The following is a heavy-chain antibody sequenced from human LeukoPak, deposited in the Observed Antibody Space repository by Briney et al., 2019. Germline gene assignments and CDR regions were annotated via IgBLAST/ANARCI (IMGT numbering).Heavy chain of an antibody. CDR2: INHSGST. D-gene: IGHD6-13*01. CDR1: GGSFSGYY. Sequence: SETLSLTCAVYGGSFSGYYWSWIRQPPGKGLEWIGEINHSGSTNYNPSLKSRVTISVDKSKNQFSLKLSSVTAADTAVYYCARVSSWSHYWGQGTLVTVSS. J-gene: IGHJ4*02. CDR3: ARVSSWSHY. V-gene: IGHV4-34*01.